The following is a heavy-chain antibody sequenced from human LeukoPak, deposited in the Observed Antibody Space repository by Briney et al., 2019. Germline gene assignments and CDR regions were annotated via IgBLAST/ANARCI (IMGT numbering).Heavy chain of an antibody. CDR2: IIPILGIA. Sequence: ASVKVSCKASGGTFSSYTISLVRQAPGQGLEWMGRIIPILGIANYAQKFQGRVTITADKSTSTAYMELSSLRSEDTAVYYCASAPPLEWLSWFDPWGQGTLVTVSS. CDR3: ASAPPLEWLSWFDP. V-gene: IGHV1-69*02. CDR1: GGTFSSYT. J-gene: IGHJ5*02. D-gene: IGHD3-3*01.